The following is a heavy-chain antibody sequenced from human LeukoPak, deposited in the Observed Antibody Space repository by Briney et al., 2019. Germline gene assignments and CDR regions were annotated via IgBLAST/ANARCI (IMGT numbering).Heavy chain of an antibody. D-gene: IGHD6-19*01. J-gene: IGHJ3*02. Sequence: GGSLRPSCAASGLTFSNFAMTWVRQAPGKGLEWVSAISGRGSSTYYADSVKGRFTISRDNSKKKLFLQMNSLGAEDTAVYYCAKDARWLALNAFDIWGQGTMVTVSS. V-gene: IGHV3-23*01. CDR2: ISGRGSST. CDR3: AKDARWLALNAFDI. CDR1: GLTFSNFA.